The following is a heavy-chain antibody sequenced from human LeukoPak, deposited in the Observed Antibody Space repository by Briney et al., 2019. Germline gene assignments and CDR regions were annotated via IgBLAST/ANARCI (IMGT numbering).Heavy chain of an antibody. J-gene: IGHJ6*02. Sequence: NPSETLSLTCTVSGGSISSGGYYWSWIRQHPGKGLECLGNIYYSGTTYYNPSLKSRVAISVDPSKNQFSLKLNSVTAADTAVYYCVGVGSGPVYYYYYYGMDVWDQGTTVTVSS. V-gene: IGHV4-31*03. CDR3: VGVGSGPVYYYYYYGMDV. CDR2: IYYSGTT. D-gene: IGHD1-26*01. CDR1: GGSISSGGYY.